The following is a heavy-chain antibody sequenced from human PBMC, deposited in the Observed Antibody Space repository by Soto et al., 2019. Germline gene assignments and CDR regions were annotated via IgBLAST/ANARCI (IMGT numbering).Heavy chain of an antibody. CDR3: ARPTEGDV. V-gene: IGHV3-7*01. J-gene: IGHJ6*04. CDR2: IKQDGSEK. CDR1: GFTFSSYW. Sequence: GGSLRLSCAASGFTFSSYWTSWVRQAPGKGLEWVANIKQDGSEKYYVDSVKGRFTISRDNAKNSLYLQMNSLRAEDTAVYYCARPTEGDVWGKGTTVTVSS.